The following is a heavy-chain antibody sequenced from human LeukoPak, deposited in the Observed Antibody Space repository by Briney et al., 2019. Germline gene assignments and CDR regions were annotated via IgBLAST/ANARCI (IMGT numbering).Heavy chain of an antibody. V-gene: IGHV3-23*01. J-gene: IGHJ4*02. Sequence: RGSLRLSCAASGFTFSSYVMSWVRQAPGKGLEWVSTISGSGGSTYYADSVKGRFTISRDNPKNTLSLQMNSLRAEDTAVYYCAKGSAYADFWGQGTLVTVSS. CDR1: GFTFSSYV. D-gene: IGHD3-3*01. CDR3: AKGSAYADF. CDR2: ISGSGGST.